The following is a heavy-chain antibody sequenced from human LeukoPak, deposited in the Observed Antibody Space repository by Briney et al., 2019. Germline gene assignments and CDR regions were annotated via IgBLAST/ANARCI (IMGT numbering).Heavy chain of an antibody. D-gene: IGHD3-9*01. CDR3: ARDGGLTGHFIFDY. CDR2: IYTSGST. Sequence: SETLSLTCTVSGGSISSYYWSWIRQPAGKGLEWIGRIYTSGSTNYNPSLKSRVTMSVDTSKNQFSLKLSSVTAADTAVYYCARDGGLTGHFIFDYWGQGTLVTVSS. J-gene: IGHJ4*02. CDR1: GGSISSYY. V-gene: IGHV4-4*07.